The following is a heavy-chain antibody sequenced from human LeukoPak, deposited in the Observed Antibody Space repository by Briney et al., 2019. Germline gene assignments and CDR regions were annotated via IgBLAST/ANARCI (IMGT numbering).Heavy chain of an antibody. Sequence: SETLSLTCTVSGGSISSSSYYWGWIRRPPGKGLEWIGSIYYSGSTYYNPSLKSRVTISVDTSKNQFSLKLSSVAAADTAVYYCARLWDGSGSYYRGDYFDYWGQGTLVTVSS. CDR2: IYYSGST. D-gene: IGHD3-10*01. CDR1: GGSISSSSYY. J-gene: IGHJ4*02. V-gene: IGHV4-39*01. CDR3: ARLWDGSGSYYRGDYFDY.